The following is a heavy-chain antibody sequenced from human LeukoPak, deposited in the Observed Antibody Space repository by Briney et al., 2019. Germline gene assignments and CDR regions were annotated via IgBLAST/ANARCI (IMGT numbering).Heavy chain of an antibody. V-gene: IGHV1-46*01. CDR3: ARDFDSSGYYYFNPAPTGY. J-gene: IGHJ4*02. D-gene: IGHD3-22*01. Sequence: ASVKVSCKASGYTFTSYYMHWVRQAPGQGLEWMGIINPSGGSTSYAQKFQGRVTMTRDTSTSTVYMELSSLRSEDTAVYYCARDFDSSGYYYFNPAPTGYWGQGTLVTVSS. CDR2: INPSGGST. CDR1: GYTFTSYY.